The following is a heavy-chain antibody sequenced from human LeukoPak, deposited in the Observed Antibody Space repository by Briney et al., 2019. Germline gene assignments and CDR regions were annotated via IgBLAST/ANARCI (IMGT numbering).Heavy chain of an antibody. D-gene: IGHD1-7*01. Sequence: PGGSLRLSCAASGFTFSSSWMSWVRQAPGKGLEWVTNIKPDGSEKYYVDSVKGRFTISRDNAKNSLFLQMNSLKTEDTAVYYCTTSGVTGTILHWGQGTLVTVSS. CDR1: GFTFSSSW. CDR2: IKPDGSEK. CDR3: TTSGVTGTILH. J-gene: IGHJ4*02. V-gene: IGHV3-7*03.